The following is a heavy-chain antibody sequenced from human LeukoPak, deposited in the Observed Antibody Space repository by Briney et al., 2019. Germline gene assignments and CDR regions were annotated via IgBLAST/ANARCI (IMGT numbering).Heavy chain of an antibody. CDR2: VSSSSSYI. CDR1: GFTFSSYS. V-gene: IGHV3-21*04. D-gene: IGHD4-17*01. Sequence: GGSLRLSCAASGFTFSSYSMNWVRQAPGKGLEWVSSVSSSSSYIYYADSVKGRFTISRDNAKNSLYLQMNSLRAEDMALYYCAKSAVRLNYYYYYMDVWGKGTTVTVSS. J-gene: IGHJ6*03. CDR3: AKSAVRLNYYYYYMDV.